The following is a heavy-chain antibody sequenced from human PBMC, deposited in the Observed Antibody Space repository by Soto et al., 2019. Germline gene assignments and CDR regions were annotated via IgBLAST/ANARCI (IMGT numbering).Heavy chain of an antibody. D-gene: IGHD3-9*01. CDR2: IYYSGST. CDR1: GGSISSYY. V-gene: IGHV4-59*08. J-gene: IGHJ4*02. Sequence: SETLSLTCTVSGGSISSYYWSWIRQPPGKGLEWIGYIYYSGSTNYNPSLKSRVTISVDTSKNQFSLKLSSVTAADTAVYYCARSRYFDSSEPFDYWGQGTLVTVSS. CDR3: ARSRYFDSSEPFDY.